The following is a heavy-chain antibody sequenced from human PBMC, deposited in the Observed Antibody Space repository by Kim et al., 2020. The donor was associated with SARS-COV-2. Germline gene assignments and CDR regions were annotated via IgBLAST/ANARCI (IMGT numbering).Heavy chain of an antibody. J-gene: IGHJ4*02. CDR3: AREPARRVDC. Sequence: GGSLRLSCAASGFIFSTYDMSWVRQAPGKGLEWISAITKDGSTFYADSVKGRFTISRDNSENTLHLQMVSRRVEDTGVDYFAREPARRVDCGGRATVVT. V-gene: IGHV3-23*01. D-gene: IGHD1-1*01. CDR2: ITKDGST. CDR1: GFIFSTYD.